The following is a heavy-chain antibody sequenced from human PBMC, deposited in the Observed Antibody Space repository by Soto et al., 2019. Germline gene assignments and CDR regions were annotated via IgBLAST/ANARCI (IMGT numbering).Heavy chain of an antibody. V-gene: IGHV4-39*01. D-gene: IGHD4-4*01. CDR2: IYYSGTT. CDR1: GGSVSSSFFL. J-gene: IGHJ6*02. Sequence: SETLSLTCTVSGGSVSSSFFLWGWIRQSPAKELEWIGSIYYSGTTYYNPSLKSRVTISVDTANSQLPLKVSSVPAAETAVYYCGRLQATSVTYLYGLDVWCQGTTVTGAS. CDR3: GRLQATSVTYLYGLDV.